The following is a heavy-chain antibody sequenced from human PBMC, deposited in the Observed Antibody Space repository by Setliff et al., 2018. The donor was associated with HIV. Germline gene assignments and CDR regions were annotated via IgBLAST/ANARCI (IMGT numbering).Heavy chain of an antibody. J-gene: IGHJ4*02. CDR2: ISGSGGST. CDR1: GFTFSSYA. V-gene: IGHV3-23*01. Sequence: PGGSLRLSCAASGFTFSSYAMSWVRQAPGKGLEWVSAISGSGGSTYYADSVKGRFTISRDNSKNTLYLQMNSLRAEDTAVYYCARHEPGWYALSGGRYFDYWGQGTLVTSPQ. D-gene: IGHD6-19*01. CDR3: ARHEPGWYALSGGRYFDY.